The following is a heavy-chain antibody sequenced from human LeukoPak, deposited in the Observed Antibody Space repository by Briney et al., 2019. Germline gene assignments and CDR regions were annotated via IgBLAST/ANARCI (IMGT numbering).Heavy chain of an antibody. V-gene: IGHV1-2*02. J-gene: IGHJ4*02. CDR3: ARDKTASYYYDSSGYYVYFDY. CDR1: GYTFTGYY. Sequence: ASVKVSCKACGYTFTGYYMHWVRQAPGQGLEWMGWINPNSGGTNYAQKFQGRVTMTRDTSISTAYMELSRLRSDDTAVYYCARDKTASYYYDSSGYYVYFDYWGQGTLVTVSS. D-gene: IGHD3-22*01. CDR2: INPNSGGT.